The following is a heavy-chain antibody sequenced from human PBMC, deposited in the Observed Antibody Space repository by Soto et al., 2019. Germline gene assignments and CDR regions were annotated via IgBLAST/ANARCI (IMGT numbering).Heavy chain of an antibody. D-gene: IGHD6-6*01. J-gene: IGHJ4*02. Sequence: QVQLVESGRGVVQPGRSLRLSCAASGFAFNSYVMHWVHQTPGKGLEWVALIWYDGSNKYYADSVKGRFTISRDNSKNTLYLQMHSLRAEDAAVFFCARSPPGVAGRYYFDFWGQGTLVTVSS. V-gene: IGHV3-33*01. CDR3: ARSPPGVAGRYYFDF. CDR2: IWYDGSNK. CDR1: GFAFNSYV.